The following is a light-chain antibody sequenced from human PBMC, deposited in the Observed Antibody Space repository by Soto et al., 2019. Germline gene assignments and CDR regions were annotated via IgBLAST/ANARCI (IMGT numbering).Light chain of an antibody. CDR2: SAN. J-gene: IGKJ1*01. Sequence: DIQMTQSPSDMSASVGDRDTITCRASQDISNFLVWFQQRPGKVPKRLMYSANRLESGVPSRFSGSGSGTEFTLTISSLQPEDFATYYCLQHKSYPRTFGQGTRWIS. CDR1: QDISNF. V-gene: IGKV1-17*03. CDR3: LQHKSYPRT.